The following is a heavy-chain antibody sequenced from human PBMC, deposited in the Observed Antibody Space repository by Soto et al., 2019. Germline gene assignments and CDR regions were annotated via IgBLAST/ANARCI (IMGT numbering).Heavy chain of an antibody. D-gene: IGHD3-9*01. CDR2: INHSGST. CDR3: ARALLRYFDWSPSSWFDP. Sequence: PSETLSLTCAAYGGSFSGYYWSWIRQPPGKGLEWIGEINHSGSTNYNPSLKSRVTISVDTSKNQFSLKLSSVTAADTAVYYCARALLRYFDWSPSSWFDPWGQGTLVTVSS. V-gene: IGHV4-34*01. CDR1: GGSFSGYY. J-gene: IGHJ5*02.